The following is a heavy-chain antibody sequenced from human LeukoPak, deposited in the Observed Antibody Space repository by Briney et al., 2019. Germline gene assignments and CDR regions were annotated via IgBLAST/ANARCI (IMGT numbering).Heavy chain of an antibody. J-gene: IGHJ6*02. CDR2: IRSKANSYAT. D-gene: IGHD6-13*01. Sequence: PGGSLRLSCAASGFTFSGSAMHWVRQTSGKGLEWVGRIRSKANSYATAYAASVKGRFTISRDDSKNTAYLQMNSLKTEDTAVYYCTTWNLKAAAGYYYYYGMDVWGQGTTVTVSS. V-gene: IGHV3-73*01. CDR1: GFTFSGSA. CDR3: TTWNLKAAAGYYYYYGMDV.